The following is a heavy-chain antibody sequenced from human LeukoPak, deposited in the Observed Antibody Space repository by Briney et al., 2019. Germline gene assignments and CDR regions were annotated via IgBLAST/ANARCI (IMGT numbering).Heavy chain of an antibody. CDR2: MNPNSGNT. Sequence: GASVKVSCKASGYTFTSYDINWVRQATGQGLEWMGWMNPNSGNTGYAQKFQGRVTMTRNTSISTAYMELSGLRSEDTAVYYCARAHRKYSSRHGRDYYGMDVWGQGNTVTVSS. V-gene: IGHV1-8*01. CDR3: ARAHRKYSSRHGRDYYGMDV. CDR1: GYTFTSYD. J-gene: IGHJ6*02. D-gene: IGHD6-13*01.